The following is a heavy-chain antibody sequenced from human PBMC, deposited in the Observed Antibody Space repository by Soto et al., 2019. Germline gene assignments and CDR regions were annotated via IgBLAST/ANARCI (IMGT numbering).Heavy chain of an antibody. D-gene: IGHD3-22*01. Sequence: QVQLVQSGAEVRKPGSSVKVSCKASGGTFSRHAISWVRQAPGQGLEWMGGIIPIFGTANHAQKFQGRVTIIADESTSTVYMELSSLRSDDTAMYYCARGWGYDSNDYYYAYWGQGTLVIVS. CDR1: GGTFSRHA. CDR3: ARGWGYDSNDYYYAY. J-gene: IGHJ4*02. V-gene: IGHV1-69*01. CDR2: IIPIFGTA.